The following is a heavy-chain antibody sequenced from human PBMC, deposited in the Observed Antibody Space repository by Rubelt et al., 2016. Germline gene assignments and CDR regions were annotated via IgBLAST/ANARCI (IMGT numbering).Heavy chain of an antibody. CDR2: INHSGST. V-gene: IGHV4-34*01. J-gene: IGHJ4*02. CDR3: AREGHSYANFDY. D-gene: IGHD3-16*01. CDR1: GGSFSGYY. Sequence: QVQLQQWGAGLLKPSETLSLTCAVYGGSFSGYYWSWIRQPPGKGLEWIGEINHSGSTNYNPSLKSRVTISLDTSKNQFSLRLSYGTAADTAVYYCAREGHSYANFDYWGQGTLVTVSS.